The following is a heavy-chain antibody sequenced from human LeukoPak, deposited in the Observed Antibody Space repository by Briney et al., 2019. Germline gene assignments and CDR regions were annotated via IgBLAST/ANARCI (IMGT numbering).Heavy chain of an antibody. J-gene: IGHJ3*02. CDR1: TFNVSSYY. D-gene: IGHD3-10*01. CDR3: ARRGDIGQDAFDI. Sequence: GGSLRLSCASSTFNVSSYYMSWVRQAPGKGLDWVSVIYRGGTTYYADSVKGRFTMSRDSSKNTLYLQMNSLRVDDTAPYYCARRGDIGQDAFDIWGQGTMVTV. CDR2: IYRGGTT. V-gene: IGHV3-66*01.